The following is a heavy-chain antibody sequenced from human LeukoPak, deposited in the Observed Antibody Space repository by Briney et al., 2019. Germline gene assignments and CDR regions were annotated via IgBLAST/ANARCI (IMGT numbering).Heavy chain of an antibody. J-gene: IGHJ4*02. D-gene: IGHD4-17*01. CDR2: ITYSGGST. CDR3: AKITQGTTAGY. V-gene: IGHV3-23*01. Sequence: GGTLRLSCAASGFTFSSSGMSWVRQAPGKGLEWVSSITYSGGSTYYADSVKGRFTISRDNSKNALLQMNSLRPDDTAVYYCAKITQGTTAGYWGQGILVTVSS. CDR1: GFTFSSSG.